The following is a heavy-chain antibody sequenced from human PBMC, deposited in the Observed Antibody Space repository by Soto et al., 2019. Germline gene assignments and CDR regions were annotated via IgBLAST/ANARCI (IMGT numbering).Heavy chain of an antibody. CDR1: GGTFSSYA. D-gene: IGHD4-17*01. Sequence: QVQLVQSGAEVKKPGSSVKVPCKASGGTFSSYAISWVRQAPGQGLEWMGGIIPIFGTANYAQKFQGRVTITADESTSTAYMELSSLRSEDTAVYYCARETATVVTPLPAFDIWGQGTMVTVSS. J-gene: IGHJ3*02. V-gene: IGHV1-69*01. CDR2: IIPIFGTA. CDR3: ARETATVVTPLPAFDI.